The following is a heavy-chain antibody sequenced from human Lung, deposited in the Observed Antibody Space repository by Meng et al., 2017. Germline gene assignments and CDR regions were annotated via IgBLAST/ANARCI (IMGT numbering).Heavy chain of an antibody. Sequence: EVQLLESGGGLVQPGGSLRLSCPASGFTFSNYAMSWVRQAPEKGLEWVSATAATDGGTYHAASVRGRFTISRDNSKNTLSLQMNSLRADDTAIYYCARGTRVSCTGVICYPFDFWGQGTLVTVSS. CDR2: TAATDGGT. D-gene: IGHD2-8*02. J-gene: IGHJ4*02. CDR3: ARGTRVSCTGVICYPFDF. CDR1: GFTFSNYA. V-gene: IGHV3-23*01.